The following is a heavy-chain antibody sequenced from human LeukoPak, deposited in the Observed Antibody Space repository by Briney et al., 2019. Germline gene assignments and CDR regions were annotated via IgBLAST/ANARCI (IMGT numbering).Heavy chain of an antibody. CDR1: GGSISSYY. CDR2: IYTSGST. Sequence: SETLSLTCTVSGGSISSYYWRWIRQPAGKGLEWIGRIYTSGSTNYNPSLKSRVTMSVDTSKNQFPLKLSSVTAADTAVYYCAREAYCSSTSCYLHYYGMDVWGQGTTVTVSS. V-gene: IGHV4-4*07. CDR3: AREAYCSSTSCYLHYYGMDV. D-gene: IGHD2-2*01. J-gene: IGHJ6*02.